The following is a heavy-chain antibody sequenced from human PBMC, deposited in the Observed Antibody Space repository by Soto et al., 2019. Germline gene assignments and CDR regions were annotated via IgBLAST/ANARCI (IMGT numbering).Heavy chain of an antibody. J-gene: IGHJ6*03. D-gene: IGHD1-1*01. CDR2: ISPGDSDT. CDR3: ARAWNARSLGRVYYFYYMDV. Sequence: GESLKISCQGSGYTFINYWFAWVRQMPGKGLELMGIISPGDSDTSYSPSFRGQVTISADKSIGTAYLQWSSLKASDTALYYCARAWNARSLGRVYYFYYMDVWGQGTTVTVSS. CDR1: GYTFINYW. V-gene: IGHV5-51*01.